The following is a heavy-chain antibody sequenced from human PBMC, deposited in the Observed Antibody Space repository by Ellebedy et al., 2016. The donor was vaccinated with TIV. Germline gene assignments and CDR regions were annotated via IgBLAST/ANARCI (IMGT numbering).Heavy chain of an antibody. J-gene: IGHJ4*02. D-gene: IGHD2-15*01. CDR3: AKLAGIHPWYFDH. CDR1: GFTFSSYG. V-gene: IGHV3-23*01. CDR2: ITGSSGST. Sequence: GESLKISCAASGFTFSSYGMSWVRQAPGKGLECVSSITGSSGSTYYADSVKGRFTISRDNSKDTLSLQMNSLRAEDTAVYYCAKLAGIHPWYFDHWGQGTLVPVSS.